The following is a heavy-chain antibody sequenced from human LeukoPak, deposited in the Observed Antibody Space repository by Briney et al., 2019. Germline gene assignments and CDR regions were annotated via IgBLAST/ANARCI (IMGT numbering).Heavy chain of an antibody. CDR3: ARRSGGFDS. CDR2: MTGDGGSI. CDR1: GSTFSTDT. Sequence: GGSLRLSCSASGSTFSTDTMYWVRQAPGKGLEYVSGMTGDGGSIEYADSVKGRFTISRENSKNTVYLQMSGLRTEDTAVYYCARRSGGFDSWGQGALVTVSS. V-gene: IGHV3-64D*09. D-gene: IGHD1-26*01. J-gene: IGHJ5*01.